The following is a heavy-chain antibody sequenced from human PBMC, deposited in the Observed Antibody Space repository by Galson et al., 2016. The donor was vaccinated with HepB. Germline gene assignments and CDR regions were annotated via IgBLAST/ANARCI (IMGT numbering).Heavy chain of an antibody. CDR2: IKSKTQGGTT. Sequence: RLSCAASEFTFTNAWMIWVRQAPGKGLEWIGRIKSKTQGGTTDYAEALKGRFTISRDDSKNTVFLQLYSLRTEDTAVYYCTTGYSTATTYHGDDAFDVWGRGTMVTVSS. CDR1: EFTFTNAW. CDR3: TTGYSTATTYHGDDAFDV. J-gene: IGHJ3*01. D-gene: IGHD2-8*02. V-gene: IGHV3-15*01.